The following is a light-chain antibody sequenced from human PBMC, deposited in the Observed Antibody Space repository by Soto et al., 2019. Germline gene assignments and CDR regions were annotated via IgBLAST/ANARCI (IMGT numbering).Light chain of an antibody. CDR3: QQYGSSPTT. CDR1: QSISSY. J-gene: IGKJ5*01. V-gene: IGKV1-39*01. Sequence: DIQMTQSPSSLSASVGDRVTITCRASQSISSYLNWYQQKPGKAPKLLIYAASSLQSGVPSRYSGSGSGTEFTLTISRLEPEDFAVYSCQQYGSSPTTFGQGTRLEIK. CDR2: AAS.